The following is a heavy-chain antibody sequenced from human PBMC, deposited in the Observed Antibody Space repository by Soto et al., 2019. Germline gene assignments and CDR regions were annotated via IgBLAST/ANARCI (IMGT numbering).Heavy chain of an antibody. Sequence: GGSLRLSCAASGFTFSSYSMNWVRQAPGKGLEWVSSISSSSSYIYYADSVKGRFTISRDNAKNSLYLQMNSLRAEDTAVYYCARASQHGSGSPLFEYWGQGTLVTVSS. J-gene: IGHJ4*02. V-gene: IGHV3-21*01. D-gene: IGHD3-10*01. CDR2: ISSSSSYI. CDR3: ARASQHGSGSPLFEY. CDR1: GFTFSSYS.